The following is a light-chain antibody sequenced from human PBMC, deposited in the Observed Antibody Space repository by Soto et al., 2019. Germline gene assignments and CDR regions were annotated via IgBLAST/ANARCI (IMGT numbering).Light chain of an antibody. Sequence: DIVMTQSPDSLAVSLCERATINCKSSQSVFDSSNNENFLAWFQQKPGKPPKLVISWASTRESGVPERFRGSGSGTDFTLTVSCLQSEDFETYYCQQYYSYPPTFGQGTKVDIK. CDR1: QSVFDSSNNENF. J-gene: IGKJ1*01. V-gene: IGKV4-1*01. CDR3: QQYYSYPPT. CDR2: WAS.